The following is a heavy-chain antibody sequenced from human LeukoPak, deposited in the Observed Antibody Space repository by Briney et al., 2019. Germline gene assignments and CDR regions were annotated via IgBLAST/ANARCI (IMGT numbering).Heavy chain of an antibody. D-gene: IGHD7-27*01. CDR1: GFSFSSYG. CDR2: ISGSGFTI. J-gene: IGHJ3*02. CDR3: ARRRTFKLGRAFDI. V-gene: IGHV3-48*04. Sequence: GGSLRLSCAGSGFSFSSYGMHWVRQAPGKGLEWVSYISGSGFTIYYADSVKGRFTISRDNAKNSLYLQVTSLRAEDTAIYYCARRRTFKLGRAFDIWGQGTMVTVSS.